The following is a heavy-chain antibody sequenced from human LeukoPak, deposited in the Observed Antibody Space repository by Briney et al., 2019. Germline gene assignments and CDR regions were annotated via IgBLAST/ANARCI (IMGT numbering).Heavy chain of an antibody. CDR2: MNLNSGNT. CDR1: GYTFTSYD. V-gene: IGHV1-8*02. Sequence: ASVKVSCKASGYTFTSYDINWVRQATGQGLEWMGWMNLNSGNTGYAQKFQGRVTMTRDMSTSTDYMELSSLRSEDTAIYYCARDNSVGDNAWWFDPWGQGTLVTVSS. J-gene: IGHJ5*02. D-gene: IGHD1-26*01. CDR3: ARDNSVGDNAWWFDP.